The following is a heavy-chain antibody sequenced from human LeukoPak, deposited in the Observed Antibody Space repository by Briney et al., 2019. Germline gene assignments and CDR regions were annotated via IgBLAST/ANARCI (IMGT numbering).Heavy chain of an antibody. CDR3: ARTSSPSDGYYYYGMDV. CDR1: GFTFSDYY. J-gene: IGHJ6*02. V-gene: IGHV3-11*06. D-gene: IGHD2-2*01. CDR2: ISSSSSYT. Sequence: GGSLRLSCAASGFTFSDYYISWIRQAPGKGLEWVSYISSSSSYTNYADSVKGRFTISRDNAKNSLYLQMNSLRAEDTAVYYCARTSSPSDGYYYYGMDVWGQGTTVTVSS.